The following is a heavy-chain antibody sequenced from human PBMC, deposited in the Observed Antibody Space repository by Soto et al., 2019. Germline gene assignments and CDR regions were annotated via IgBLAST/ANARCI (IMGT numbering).Heavy chain of an antibody. V-gene: IGHV4-34*04. D-gene: IGHD1-26*01. CDR1: GGSFSGFY. CDR2: IDHSGIT. CDR3: ARGVSVTLAVQGGAPDKNYFDS. Sequence: QVQLQQWGAGLLKPSETLSLTCAVSGGSFSGFYWSWIRQSSGKGLEWIGEIDHSGITNHNTALKSRATMSVDTSKNQFSLKLRSVTAADTAMYYCARGVSVTLAVQGGAPDKNYFDSWSQGTLVTVSS. J-gene: IGHJ4*02.